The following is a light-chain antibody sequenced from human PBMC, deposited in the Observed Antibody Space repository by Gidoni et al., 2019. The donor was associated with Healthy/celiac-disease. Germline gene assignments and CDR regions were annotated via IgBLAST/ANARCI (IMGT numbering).Light chain of an antibody. J-gene: IGKJ4*01. Sequence: IQMTQSPSSLSASVGDRVTITCQASQDISNYLNWYQQKPGKAPKLLIYDASNLETGVPSRFSGSGSGTDFTFTISSLQPEDIATYYCQQYDTLPLTFGGGPKLEIK. CDR1: QDISNY. V-gene: IGKV1-33*01. CDR2: DAS. CDR3: QQYDTLPLT.